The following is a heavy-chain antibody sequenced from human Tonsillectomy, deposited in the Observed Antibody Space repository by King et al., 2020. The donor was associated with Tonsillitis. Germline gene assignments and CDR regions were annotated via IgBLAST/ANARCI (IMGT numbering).Heavy chain of an antibody. J-gene: IGHJ4*02. CDR1: CGSISNYY. CDR3: AGDHDTSAYASFDY. CDR2: ISYSGGT. D-gene: IGHD3-22*01. V-gene: IGHV4-59*01. Sequence: VQLQESGPGLVKPSETLSLTCTVSCGSISNYYWSWIRQPPGRGLEWIGYISYSGGTNYNPPLKSRVTISLDTSKNHLSLHLSPVTAADTAVYYCAGDHDTSAYASFDYWGQGTLVTVSS.